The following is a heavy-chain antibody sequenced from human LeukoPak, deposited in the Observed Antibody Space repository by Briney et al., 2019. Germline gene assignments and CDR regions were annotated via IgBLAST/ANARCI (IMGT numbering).Heavy chain of an antibody. Sequence: GGSLRLSCAASGFTVSSNYMNWVRQAPGKGLEWVSVIYSGGNTYYADSVKGRFAISRDNSKNTLFLQMNSLKPEDTAVFYCVADYGSSWGQGTLVTVSS. D-gene: IGHD3-10*01. CDR3: VADYGSS. V-gene: IGHV3-53*01. CDR2: IYSGGNT. J-gene: IGHJ5*02. CDR1: GFTVSSNY.